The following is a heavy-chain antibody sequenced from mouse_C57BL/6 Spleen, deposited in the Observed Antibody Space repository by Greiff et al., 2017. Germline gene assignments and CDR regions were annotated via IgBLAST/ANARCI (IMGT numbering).Heavy chain of an antibody. CDR2: IDPEDGDT. Sequence: VQLQQSGAELVRPGASVKLSCTASGFNIKDYYMHWVKQRPEQGLEWIGRIDPEDGDTEYAPKFQGKATMTAYTSSNTAYLQLSSLTSEDTAVYYGTGLSDYDGGAWFAYWGQETLVTVSA. J-gene: IGHJ3*01. V-gene: IGHV14-1*01. D-gene: IGHD2-4*01. CDR1: GFNIKDYY. CDR3: TGLSDYDGGAWFAY.